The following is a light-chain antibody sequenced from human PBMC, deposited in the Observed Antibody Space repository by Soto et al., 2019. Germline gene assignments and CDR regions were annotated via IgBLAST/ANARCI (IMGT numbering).Light chain of an antibody. V-gene: IGKV3-15*01. Sequence: EVVMTQSPATLSVSPGERATLSCRASQSVSSNLAWYQQKPGQAPRLLIFDASTRATGIPARFSGSGSGTEFTLIIGSLQSEDFAVYYCQQYYNWPPTFGGGTKVEIK. J-gene: IGKJ4*01. CDR1: QSVSSN. CDR2: DAS. CDR3: QQYYNWPPT.